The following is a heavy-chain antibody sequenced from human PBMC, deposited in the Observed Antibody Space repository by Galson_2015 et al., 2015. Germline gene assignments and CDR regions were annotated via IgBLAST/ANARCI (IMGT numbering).Heavy chain of an antibody. V-gene: IGHV3-48*02. D-gene: IGHD4-11*01. J-gene: IGHJ4*02. Sequence: SLRLSYAASGFTFSSYSMNWVRQAPGKGLEWVSYISSSSSTIYYADSVKGRFTISRDNAKNSLYLQMNSLRDEDTAVYYCARPDYSNRAGFDYWGQGTLVTVSS. CDR1: GFTFSSYS. CDR3: ARPDYSNRAGFDY. CDR2: ISSSSSTI.